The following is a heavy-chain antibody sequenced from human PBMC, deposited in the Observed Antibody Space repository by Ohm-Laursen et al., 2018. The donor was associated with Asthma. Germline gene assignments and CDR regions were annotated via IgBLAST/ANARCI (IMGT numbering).Heavy chain of an antibody. CDR1: GYTLTSYS. CDR3: ARAYCRSTSCYDY. V-gene: IGHV1-46*01. J-gene: IGHJ4*02. Sequence: ASVKASCKASGYTLTSYSMHWVRQPPGQGLEWMGIINPNGGSTTYAQKFQGRVTMTRDTSTSTVYMDLSSLSSEDTAVYYCARAYCRSTSCYDYWGQGSLVTVSS. D-gene: IGHD2-2*01. CDR2: INPNGGST.